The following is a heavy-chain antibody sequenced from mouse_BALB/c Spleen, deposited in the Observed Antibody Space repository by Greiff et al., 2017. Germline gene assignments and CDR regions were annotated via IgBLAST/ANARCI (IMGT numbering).Heavy chain of an antibody. CDR2: INPYNDGT. CDR3: ASITTVPYFDY. CDR1: GYTFTSYV. Sequence: VQLQQSGPELVKPGASVKMSCKASGYTFTSYVMHWVKQKPGKGLEWIGYINPYNDGTKYNEKFKGKATLTSDKSSSTAYMELSSLTSEDSAVYYCASITTVPYFDYWGQGTTLTVSS. D-gene: IGHD1-1*01. V-gene: IGHV1-14*01. J-gene: IGHJ2*01.